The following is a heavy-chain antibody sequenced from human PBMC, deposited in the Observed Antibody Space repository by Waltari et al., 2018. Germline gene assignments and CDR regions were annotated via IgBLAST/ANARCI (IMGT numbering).Heavy chain of an antibody. Sequence: EERLVQSGGGLVQPGGSLRPSGEASGFSLTNYTQDWVRQAPGKGLEWVAYISETSRTTFYADSVRGRFIISRNNAKNSLSLQMVSLRGEDTAVYYCAVARGNYDVLTGFPVDSWGQGTLVTVSS. CDR1: GFSLTNYT. D-gene: IGHD3-9*01. V-gene: IGHV3-48*01. J-gene: IGHJ5*01. CDR3: AVARGNYDVLTGFPVDS. CDR2: ISETSRTT.